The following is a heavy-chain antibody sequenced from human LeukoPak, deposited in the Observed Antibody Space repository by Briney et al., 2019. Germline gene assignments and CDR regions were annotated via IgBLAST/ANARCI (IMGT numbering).Heavy chain of an antibody. J-gene: IGHJ6*03. CDR1: GGSISSYY. D-gene: IGHD6-6*01. CDR2: IYYSGST. CDR3: AREERIAARRDYYYYMDV. Sequence: SETLSLTCTVSGGSISSYYWSWIRQPPGKGLEWIGYIYYSGSTNYNPSLKSRVTISVDTSKNQFSLKLSSVTAADTAVYYCAREERIAARRDYYYYMDVWGKGTTSPSP. V-gene: IGHV4-59*12.